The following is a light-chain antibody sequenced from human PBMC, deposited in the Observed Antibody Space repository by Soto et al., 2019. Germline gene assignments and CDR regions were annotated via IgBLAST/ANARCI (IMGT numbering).Light chain of an antibody. CDR1: QSISSY. J-gene: IGKJ1*01. V-gene: IGKV1-39*01. CDR2: AAS. Sequence: DIQMTQSPSSLSASVGDRVTITCRASQSISSYLNWYQQKPGKAPKLLIYAASSLQSEVPSRFSGSGSGTDFTLTISSLQPEDFATHYCQQSYSTPWTFGQGTKVDIK. CDR3: QQSYSTPWT.